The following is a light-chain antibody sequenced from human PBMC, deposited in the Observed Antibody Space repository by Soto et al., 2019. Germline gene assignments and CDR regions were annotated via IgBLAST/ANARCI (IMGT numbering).Light chain of an antibody. V-gene: IGLV1-44*01. J-gene: IGLJ2*01. CDR2: HNN. Sequence: QSVLTQPPSASGTPGQRVTISCSGSNSNVGSNTVDWYQQLPGTAPKLLIYHNNQRPSGVPDRLSGSKSGTSASLAISGLQSEDAADYYFAAWDDSLNAVVFGGGTKLTVL. CDR1: NSNVGSNT. CDR3: AAWDDSLNAVV.